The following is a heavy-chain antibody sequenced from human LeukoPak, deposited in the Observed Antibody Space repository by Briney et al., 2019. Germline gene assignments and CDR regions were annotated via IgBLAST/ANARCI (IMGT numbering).Heavy chain of an antibody. V-gene: IGHV4-30-2*01. CDR2: IYHSGST. CDR1: GGSISSGGYS. CDR3: ARGRTTVTTKVKDYGMDV. Sequence: SQTLSLTCAVSGGSISSGGYSWSWIRQPPGKGLEWIGYIYHSGSTYYNPSLKGRVTISVDRSKNQFSLRLSSVTAADTAVYYCARGRTTVTTKVKDYGMDVWGQGTTVTVSS. D-gene: IGHD4-17*01. J-gene: IGHJ6*02.